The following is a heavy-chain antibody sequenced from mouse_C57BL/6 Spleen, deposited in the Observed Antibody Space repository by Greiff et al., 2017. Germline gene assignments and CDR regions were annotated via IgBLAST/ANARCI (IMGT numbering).Heavy chain of an antibody. Sequence: VKLVESGPGLVQPSQSLSITCTVSGFSLTSYGVHWVRQSPGKGLEWLGVIWRGGSTDYNAALMYRLSTTKDNSKSQVFFNMNSLQADDTAIYYCAKTGTTVVATDWGQGTLVTGSA. CDR3: AKTGTTVVATD. CDR2: IWRGGST. D-gene: IGHD1-1*01. J-gene: IGHJ3*01. CDR1: GFSLTSYG. V-gene: IGHV2-5*01.